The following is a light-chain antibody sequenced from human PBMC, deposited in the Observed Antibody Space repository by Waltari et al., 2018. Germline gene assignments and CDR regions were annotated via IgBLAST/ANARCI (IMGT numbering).Light chain of an antibody. CDR1: QSVSSSY. CDR3: QQYADSPLT. Sequence: EIVLTQSPGLLSLSPGERDTLSCRASQSVSSSYLAWFRQRPGQAPRLLIYGASSRTTGIPDRFSGSGSGTDFTLVISRLEPEDFAVYYCQQYADSPLTFGQGTSLEIK. V-gene: IGKV3-20*01. J-gene: IGKJ2*01. CDR2: GAS.